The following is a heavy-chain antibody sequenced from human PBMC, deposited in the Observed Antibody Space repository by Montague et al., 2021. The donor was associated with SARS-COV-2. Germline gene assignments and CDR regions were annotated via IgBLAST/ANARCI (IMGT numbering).Heavy chain of an antibody. D-gene: IGHD3-22*01. CDR3: AKGTYFYDSSGYYPGSHYSYFDGMDV. CDR1: GFTFDDYV. J-gene: IGHJ6*02. V-gene: IGHV3-43*02. Sequence: SLRLSYAASGFTFDDYVMYWVRQPPGKGLEWVSLISGDGGKTYYADSVKGRFTTSRDNSKNSLYLQMNSLGTEDTALYHCAKGTYFYDSSGYYPGSHYSYFDGMDVWGQGTTVTVSS. CDR2: ISGDGGKT.